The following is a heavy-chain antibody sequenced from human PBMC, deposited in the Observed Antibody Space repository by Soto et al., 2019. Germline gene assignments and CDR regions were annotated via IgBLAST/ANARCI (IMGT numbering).Heavy chain of an antibody. D-gene: IGHD4-17*01. Sequence: GASVKFCCKASGYTFNTYGITWVRQAPGQGLEWMGWINPYNGNTKFAQKLQDRVTMTTATSTSTAYMELASLSSDDTAAYYCARGCIAVTTHLCYWGQGTLVTVSS. CDR2: INPYNGNT. J-gene: IGHJ4*02. V-gene: IGHV1-18*01. CDR3: ARGCIAVTTHLCY. CDR1: GYTFNTYG.